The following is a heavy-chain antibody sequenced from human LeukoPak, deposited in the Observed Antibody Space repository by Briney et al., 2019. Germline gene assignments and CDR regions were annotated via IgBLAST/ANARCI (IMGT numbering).Heavy chain of an antibody. CDR1: GYTFTISG. V-gene: IGHV1-18*01. J-gene: IGHJ3*02. D-gene: IGHD1-26*01. Sequence: ASVKVSCTASGYTFTISGISWVRQAPGQGLEWMGWISVYNGNTKYAQKVQGRVTMTTDASTTTAYMELRSLRSDDTAVYYCARSGGTYLPDAFDIWGQGTMVTVSS. CDR3: ARSGGTYLPDAFDI. CDR2: ISVYNGNT.